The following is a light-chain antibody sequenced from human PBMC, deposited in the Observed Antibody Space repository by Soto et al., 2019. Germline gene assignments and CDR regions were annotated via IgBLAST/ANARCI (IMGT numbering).Light chain of an antibody. CDR2: DAS. CDR1: RSINNY. J-gene: IGKJ2*01. Sequence: EIVLTQSPATLSLSPGDRATLSCRASRSINNYLAWYQQRPGQAPRLLFYDASNRATGIPARFNGSGSGTDFTLTITALEPDDFAFYYCQQRSNWPPGITFGQGTKLEIK. CDR3: QQRSNWPPGIT. V-gene: IGKV3-11*01.